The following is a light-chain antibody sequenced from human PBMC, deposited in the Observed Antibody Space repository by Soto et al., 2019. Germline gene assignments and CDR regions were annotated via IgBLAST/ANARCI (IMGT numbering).Light chain of an antibody. V-gene: IGKV3-15*01. CDR1: QSVSST. J-gene: IGKJ1*01. CDR3: QEYNRSPQR. Sequence: SAATVSFPQRKRATHCNRASQSVSSTVAWYQHKPGQAPRLLIYGASTRATGIPARFSGSGCGRECTLSFNSLQAEDVAVYYCQEYNRSPQRFGERAKVAIK. CDR2: GAS.